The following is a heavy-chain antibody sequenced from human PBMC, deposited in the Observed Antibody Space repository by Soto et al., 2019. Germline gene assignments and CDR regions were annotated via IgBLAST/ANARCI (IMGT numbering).Heavy chain of an antibody. CDR1: GFTFSSYW. CDR2: IKQDGSEK. Sequence: GGSLRHCCAESGFTFSSYWMSWVRQAPGKGLEWVANIKQDGSEKYYVDSVKGRFTISRDNAKNSLYLQMNSLRAEDTAVYYCARDANYYDSSGYDYWGQGTLVTVS. J-gene: IGHJ4*02. D-gene: IGHD3-22*01. CDR3: ARDANYYDSSGYDY. V-gene: IGHV3-7*01.